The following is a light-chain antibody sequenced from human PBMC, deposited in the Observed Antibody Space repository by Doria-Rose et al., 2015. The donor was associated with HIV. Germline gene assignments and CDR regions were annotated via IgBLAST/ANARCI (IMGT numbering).Light chain of an antibody. J-gene: IGKJ1*01. CDR3: QQFDSFPRT. CDR2: GAS. Sequence: LTQSPSFLSASVGVRVTITCWASQGISRYLAWYQQKPGKAPTLLIFGASTLQSGVPSRFSGSGSGTEFTLTISSLQPEDFATYYCQQFDSFPRTFGQGTKVELK. CDR1: QGISRY. V-gene: IGKV1-9*01.